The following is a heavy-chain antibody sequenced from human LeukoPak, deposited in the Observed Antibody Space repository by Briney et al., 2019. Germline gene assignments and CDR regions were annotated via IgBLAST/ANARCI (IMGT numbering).Heavy chain of an antibody. J-gene: IGHJ3*02. V-gene: IGHV5-51*01. Sequence: GETLKITCKGSGYRFTISWIGWVRQMPGKGLEWMGIIYPGDSDTRYSPSFQGQVAISADKSISTAYLQWSSLKASDTAMYYCARTDNRRAFDIWGQGTMVTVSS. D-gene: IGHD2/OR15-2a*01. CDR2: IYPGDSDT. CDR3: ARTDNRRAFDI. CDR1: GYRFTISW.